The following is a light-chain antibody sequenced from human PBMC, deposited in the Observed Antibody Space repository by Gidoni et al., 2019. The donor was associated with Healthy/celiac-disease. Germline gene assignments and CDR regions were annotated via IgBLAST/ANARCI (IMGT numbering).Light chain of an antibody. Sequence: IVLTHSPATLSLSPGERATLYCRASQSVSSYLAWYQQKPGQAPRLLIYDASNRATGIPARFSGSGSGTDFTLTISSLEPEDFAVYYCQQRSNWPWTFGQGTKVEIK. CDR3: QQRSNWPWT. V-gene: IGKV3-11*01. CDR1: QSVSSY. CDR2: DAS. J-gene: IGKJ1*01.